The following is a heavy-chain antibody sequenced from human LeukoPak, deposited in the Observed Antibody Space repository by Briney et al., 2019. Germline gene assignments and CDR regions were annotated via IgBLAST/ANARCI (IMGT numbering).Heavy chain of an antibody. D-gene: IGHD5-12*01. Sequence: SETLSLTCTVSGGSISSGGYYWSWIRQHPGKGLEWIGYIYYSGSTYYNPSLKSRVTISVDTSKNQFSLKLSSVTAADTAVYSWARDTGLGSGFISGPFGYWGQGTLVTVSS. J-gene: IGHJ4*02. V-gene: IGHV4-31*03. CDR3: ARDTGLGSGFISGPFGY. CDR1: GGSISSGGYY. CDR2: IYYSGST.